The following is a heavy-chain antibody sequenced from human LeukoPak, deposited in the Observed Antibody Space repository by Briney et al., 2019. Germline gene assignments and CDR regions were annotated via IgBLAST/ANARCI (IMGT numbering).Heavy chain of an antibody. Sequence: GGSLRLSCAASGFTFSSYWMHWVRHAPGKGLVWVSRINSDGSSTSYADSVKGRFTISRDNAKNTLYLQMNSLRAEDTAVYYCARVELSGYFDYWGQGTLVTVSS. V-gene: IGHV3-74*01. CDR2: INSDGSST. J-gene: IGHJ4*02. CDR3: ARVELSGYFDY. D-gene: IGHD3-22*01. CDR1: GFTFSSYW.